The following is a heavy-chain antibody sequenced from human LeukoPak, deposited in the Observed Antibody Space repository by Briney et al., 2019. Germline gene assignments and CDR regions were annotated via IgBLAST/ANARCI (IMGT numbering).Heavy chain of an antibody. CDR3: ATVENYYDSSGYQN. CDR1: GYTLTELS. CDR2: FDPEDGET. Sequence: GASVKVSCKVSGYTLTELSMHWVRQAPGKGLEWMGGFDPEDGETIYAQKFQGRVTMTEDTSTDTAYMELSSLRSEDTAVYYCATVENYYDSSGYQNWGQGTLVTVSS. V-gene: IGHV1-24*01. J-gene: IGHJ4*02. D-gene: IGHD3-22*01.